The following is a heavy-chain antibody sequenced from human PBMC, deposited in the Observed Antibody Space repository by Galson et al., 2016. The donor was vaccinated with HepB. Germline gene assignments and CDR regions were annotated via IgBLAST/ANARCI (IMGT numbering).Heavy chain of an antibody. J-gene: IGHJ6*02. CDR2: IYTDGET. D-gene: IGHD3-10*01. CDR1: GFTVSTYY. Sequence: SLRLSCAVSGFTVSTYYMSWVRQAPGKGLEWVSVIYTDGETHFADSVKGRFSISRDISRNTLYLQMKSLRAEDTALYYCARYRFFFGSGSYSLRRRYYHGMDVWGQGTTVTVSS. CDR3: ARYRFFFGSGSYSLRRRYYHGMDV. V-gene: IGHV3-53*05.